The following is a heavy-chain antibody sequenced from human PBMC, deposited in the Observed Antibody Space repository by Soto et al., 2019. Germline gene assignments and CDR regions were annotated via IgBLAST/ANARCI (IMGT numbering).Heavy chain of an antibody. CDR1: RLTVSSYW. D-gene: IGHD2-2*01. V-gene: IGHV3-7*01. CDR3: ARDSLEDIVVVPAATRLRGGRSYYYYYMDV. J-gene: IGHJ6*03. CDR2: IKQDGSEK. Sequence: HCGSLGLCCAACRLTVSSYWMSWVRKAPGKGLEWVANIKQDGSEKYYVDSVKGRFTISRDNAKNSLYLQMNSLRAEDTAVYYCARDSLEDIVVVPAATRLRGGRSYYYYYMDVWGKGTTVTVSS.